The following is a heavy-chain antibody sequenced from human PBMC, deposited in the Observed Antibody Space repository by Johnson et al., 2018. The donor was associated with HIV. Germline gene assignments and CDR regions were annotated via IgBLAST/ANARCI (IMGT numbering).Heavy chain of an antibody. CDR1: GFTFSSYG. Sequence: QVQLVESGGGVVQPGRSLRLFCAASGFTFSSYGMHWVRQAPGTGLEWVAVISYDGSTKYYADSVKGRFTISRDNSKNTFYLQMNSLRTEDTALYYCARDRTSYGWIHDAFDIWGQGTMVTVSS. CDR2: ISYDGSTK. D-gene: IGHD3-16*02. J-gene: IGHJ3*02. CDR3: ARDRTSYGWIHDAFDI. V-gene: IGHV3-30*03.